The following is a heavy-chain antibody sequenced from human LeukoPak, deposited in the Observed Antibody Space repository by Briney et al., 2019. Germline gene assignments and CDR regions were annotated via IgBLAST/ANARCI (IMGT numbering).Heavy chain of an antibody. J-gene: IGHJ4*02. Sequence: ASVKVSCKASGYTFTSYYMHWVRQAPGQGLEWMGIINPSGGSTSYAQKFQGRVTMTRDTSTSTVYMELSSLRSEDTAVYYCARETIVVVVAATLKFFDYWGQGTLVTVSS. CDR1: GYTFTSYY. CDR3: ARETIVVVVAATLKFFDY. CDR2: INPSGGST. V-gene: IGHV1-46*01. D-gene: IGHD2-15*01.